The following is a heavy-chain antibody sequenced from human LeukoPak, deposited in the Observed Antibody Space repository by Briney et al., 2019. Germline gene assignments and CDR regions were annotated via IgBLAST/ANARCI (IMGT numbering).Heavy chain of an antibody. V-gene: IGHV3-48*04. CDR1: GFNFNIYA. CDR3: ARVIGSYGDSAY. CDR2: ISSTGSAI. D-gene: IGHD3-16*01. J-gene: IGHJ4*02. Sequence: GGSLRLSCVASGFNFNIYAMSWVRQAPGKGLEWLSYISSTGSAIYYADSLKGRFTISRDNAKNSLYLQMDSLRAEDTAVYYCARVIGSYGDSAYWGQGTLVTVSS.